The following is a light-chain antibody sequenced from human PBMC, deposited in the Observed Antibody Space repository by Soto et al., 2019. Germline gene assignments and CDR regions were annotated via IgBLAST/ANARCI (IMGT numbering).Light chain of an antibody. V-gene: IGKV1-5*03. Sequence: IQMPQSPSTLSAAVGGRVTITCRASQSIIIWLAWYQQKPVTAPKLLIYKASSLESGVPSRFSGSGSGTEFTLTISSLQPDDFTTYYCQQYNSYSRTFGQGA. CDR3: QQYNSYSRT. CDR1: QSIIIW. CDR2: KAS. J-gene: IGKJ1*01.